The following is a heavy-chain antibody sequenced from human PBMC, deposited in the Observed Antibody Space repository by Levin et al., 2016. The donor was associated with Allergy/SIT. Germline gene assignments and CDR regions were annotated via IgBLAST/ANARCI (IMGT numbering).Heavy chain of an antibody. Sequence: GESLKISCAASGFTFSSYGMHWVRQAPGKGLEWVAVIWFDGREEYYADSVKGRFTISRDNSKNTLFLELNSVRDDDTAVYFCARDRAHLYGYFDLWGLGTLVTVSA. V-gene: IGHV3-33*01. CDR3: ARDRAHLYGYFDL. CDR1: GFTFSSYG. CDR2: IWFDGREE. J-gene: IGHJ4*02. D-gene: IGHD3-16*01.